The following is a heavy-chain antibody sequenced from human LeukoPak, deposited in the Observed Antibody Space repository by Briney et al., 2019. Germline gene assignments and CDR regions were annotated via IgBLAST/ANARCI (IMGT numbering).Heavy chain of an antibody. Sequence: PGGSLRLSCAAARFTFSIFTMSWVRQAPGKGLEWVSSMSSGSSYIYYADSVKGRFTISRDNANSSLYLQMDSLRADDKAAYYCAKEGYGSGAYCHFDSWGQGALVTVSS. CDR3: AKEGYGSGAYCHFDS. D-gene: IGHD2-15*01. CDR1: RFTFSIFT. CDR2: MSSGSSYI. V-gene: IGHV3-21*01. J-gene: IGHJ4*02.